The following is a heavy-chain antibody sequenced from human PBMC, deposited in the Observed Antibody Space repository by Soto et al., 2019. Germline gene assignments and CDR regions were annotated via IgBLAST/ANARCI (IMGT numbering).Heavy chain of an antibody. V-gene: IGHV3-48*03. D-gene: IGHD5-12*01. Sequence: GGSLRLSCAASGFTFSSYEMNWVRQAPGKGLEWVSYISSSGSTIYYADSVKGRFTISRDNAKNSLYLQMNSLRAEDTAVYYCARGGRDGYNYRGFDYWGQGTLVTVSS. CDR2: ISSSGSTI. CDR3: ARGGRDGYNYRGFDY. CDR1: GFTFSSYE. J-gene: IGHJ4*02.